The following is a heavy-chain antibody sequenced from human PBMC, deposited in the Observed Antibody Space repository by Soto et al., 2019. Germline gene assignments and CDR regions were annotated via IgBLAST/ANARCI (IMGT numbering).Heavy chain of an antibody. J-gene: IGHJ4*02. CDR1: GYTFTSYA. D-gene: IGHD2-15*01. V-gene: IGHV1-3*01. CDR3: ARDLGGWPDY. Sequence: ASVKVSSKASGYTFTSYAMHWVRQAPGQRLEWMGWINAGNGNTKYSQEFQGRVTITRDTSASTAYMELSSLRSEFTAVYYCARDLGGWPDYWGQGTLVTVSS. CDR2: INAGNGNT.